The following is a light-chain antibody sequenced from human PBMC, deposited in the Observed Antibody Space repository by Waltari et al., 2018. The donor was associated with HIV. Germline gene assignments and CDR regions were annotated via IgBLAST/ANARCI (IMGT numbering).Light chain of an antibody. CDR1: QTVNTN. V-gene: IGKV3-15*01. CDR3: QQYDDWPWT. Sequence: MTQSPATLSASLGDSVTLSCWAGQTVNTNFAWYQQPPGQSPKLLIFDSSTRATGVPDRFSGSGSGTEFTLTINSLQTDDVGVYYCQQYDDWPWTFGQGTKVEV. J-gene: IGKJ1*01. CDR2: DSS.